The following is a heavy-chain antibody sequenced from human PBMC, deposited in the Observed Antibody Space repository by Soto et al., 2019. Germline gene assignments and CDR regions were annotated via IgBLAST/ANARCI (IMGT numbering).Heavy chain of an antibody. CDR1: GFTFTSYG. Sequence: GASVKVSFKASGFTFTSYGISWGRQAPGQGVDWMGWISAYNGNTNYAQKLQGRVTMTTDTSTSTAYMELRSLRSDDTAVYYCARDQGSGSWLPTYYYGMDVWGQGTTVTVSS. CDR3: ARDQGSGSWLPTYYYGMDV. D-gene: IGHD6-13*01. CDR2: ISAYNGNT. V-gene: IGHV1-18*01. J-gene: IGHJ6*02.